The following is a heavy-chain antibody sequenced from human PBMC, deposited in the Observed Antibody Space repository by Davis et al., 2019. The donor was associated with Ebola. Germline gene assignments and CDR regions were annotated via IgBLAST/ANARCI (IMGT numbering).Heavy chain of an antibody. Sequence: GESLKISCAASGFTFSSYWMSWXLXXPVXXXXXXSAISGSGGSTYYADSVKGRFAISRDNSKNTLYLQMNSLRAEATAVYYCAKDKLVSWVMDVWGQGTTVTVSS. CDR2: ISGSGGST. V-gene: IGHV3-23*01. CDR1: GFTFSSYW. CDR3: AKDKLVSWVMDV. D-gene: IGHD2-8*01. J-gene: IGHJ6*02.